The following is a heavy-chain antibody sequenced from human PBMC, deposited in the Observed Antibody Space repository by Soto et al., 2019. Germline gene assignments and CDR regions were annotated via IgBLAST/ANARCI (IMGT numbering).Heavy chain of an antibody. Sequence: PSETLSLTCAVSGGSISSSNWWSWVRQPPGKGLEWIGEIYHSGSTNYNPSLKSRVTISVDKSKNQFSLKLSSVTAADTAVYYCARGAQRRIAAAGTSGYYGTDVWGQGTTVTVSS. CDR2: IYHSGST. CDR1: GGSISSSNW. V-gene: IGHV4-4*02. J-gene: IGHJ6*02. D-gene: IGHD6-13*01. CDR3: ARGAQRRIAAAGTSGYYGTDV.